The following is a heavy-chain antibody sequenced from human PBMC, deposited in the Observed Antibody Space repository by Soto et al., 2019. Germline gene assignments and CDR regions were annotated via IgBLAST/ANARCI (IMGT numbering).Heavy chain of an antibody. V-gene: IGHV1-3*01. CDR3: ARTPTYYDLWSGLLGY. CDR2: INAGNGNT. J-gene: IGHJ4*02. Sequence: QVQLVQSGAEVKKPGASVKVSCKASGYTFTSYAMHWVRQAPGQRLEWMGWINAGNGNTNYSQKFQGRVTITGDTSASTAYMELSSLRSEDTAVYYCARTPTYYDLWSGLLGYWGQGTLVTVSS. D-gene: IGHD3-3*01. CDR1: GYTFTSYA.